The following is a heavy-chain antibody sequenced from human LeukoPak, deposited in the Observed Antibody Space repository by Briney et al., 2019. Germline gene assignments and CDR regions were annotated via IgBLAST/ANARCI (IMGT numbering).Heavy chain of an antibody. D-gene: IGHD3-3*01. V-gene: IGHV3-49*03. CDR3: TRGLIGDDFWSGYYPYYFDY. CDR2: IRSKAYGGTT. J-gene: IGHJ4*02. Sequence: GGSLRLSCTASGFTFGDYAMSWFRQAPGKGLEGVGFIRSKAYGGTTEYAASVKGRFTISRADSKSIAYLQMNSLKTEDTAVYYCTRGLIGDDFWSGYYPYYFDYWGQGTLVTVSS. CDR1: GFTFGDYA.